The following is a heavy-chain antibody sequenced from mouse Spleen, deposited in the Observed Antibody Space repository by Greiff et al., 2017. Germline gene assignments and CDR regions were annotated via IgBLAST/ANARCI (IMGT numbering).Heavy chain of an antibody. V-gene: IGHV1-85*01. CDR3: AREFITTATGAMDY. J-gene: IGHJ4*01. CDR1: GYTFTSSD. D-gene: IGHD1-2*01. CDR2: IFPGDGST. Sequence: VQLQQSGAELVKPGASVKLSCKASGYTFTSSDINWVRQRPEQGLEWIGWIFPGDGSTKYNEKFKGKATLTTDKSSSPAYIQLSRLTSEGSAVYFCAREFITTATGAMDYWGQGTSGPVSS.